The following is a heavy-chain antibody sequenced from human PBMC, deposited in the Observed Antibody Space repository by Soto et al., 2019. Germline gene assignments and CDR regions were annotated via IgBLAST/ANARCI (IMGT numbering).Heavy chain of an antibody. V-gene: IGHV1-2*04. J-gene: IGHJ5*02. D-gene: IGHD1-20*01. CDR3: ARGGGGPITGTFPFDP. CDR1: GYTFTGYY. CDR2: INPNTGGT. Sequence: QVQLVQSGAEVKKPGASVKVSCKASGYTFTGYYMHWVRQAPGQGLEWMGWINPNTGGTNYAQKFQGWGTMTRDTSISTAYMELSRLRSDDTAVYYCARGGGGPITGTFPFDPWGQGTLVTVSS.